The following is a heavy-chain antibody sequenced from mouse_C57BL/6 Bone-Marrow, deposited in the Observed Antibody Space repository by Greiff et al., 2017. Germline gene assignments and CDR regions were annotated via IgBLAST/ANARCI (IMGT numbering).Heavy chain of an antibody. CDR1: GFTFSSYT. D-gene: IGHD1-1*01. CDR2: ISGGGGNT. CDR3: SRQVTTVLATKYFDV. V-gene: IGHV5-9*01. Sequence: EVHLVESGGGLVKPGGSLKLSCAASGFTFSSYTMSWVRQTPGKRLQWVAAISGGGGNTYYPDRVKGRFTISRDNDKNILYLQISSLRSGDTALYNCSRQVTTVLATKYFDVWGTGTTVTVSA. J-gene: IGHJ1*03.